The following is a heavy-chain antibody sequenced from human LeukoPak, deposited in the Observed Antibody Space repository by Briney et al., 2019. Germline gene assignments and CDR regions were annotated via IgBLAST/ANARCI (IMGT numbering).Heavy chain of an antibody. D-gene: IGHD4-23*01. V-gene: IGHV3-48*03. CDR1: GFTFSNYE. Sequence: PGGSLRLSCAASGFTFSNYEMHWVRQAPGKELEWVSYISSSGSDIYYADSVKGRFTISRDNAKNSLYLHMNSLRAEDTAVYYCARDYGGSSPFDYWGQGTLVTVSS. CDR3: ARDYGGSSPFDY. J-gene: IGHJ4*02. CDR2: ISSSGSDI.